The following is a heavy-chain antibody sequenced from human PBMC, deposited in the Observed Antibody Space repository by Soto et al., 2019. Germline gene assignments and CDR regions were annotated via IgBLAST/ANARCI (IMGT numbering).Heavy chain of an antibody. V-gene: IGHV3-33*01. CDR3: ARKDILTASGVGMDV. CDR1: VFTFSSYG. D-gene: IGHD3-9*01. CDR2: IWYDGSNK. J-gene: IGHJ6*02. Sequence: QVQLVESGGGVVQPGRSLRLSCAASVFTFSSYGMHWVRQAPGKGLEWVAVIWYDGSNKYYADSVKGRFTISRDNSKNTLYLQMNSLRAEDTAVYYCARKDILTASGVGMDVWGQGTTVTVSS.